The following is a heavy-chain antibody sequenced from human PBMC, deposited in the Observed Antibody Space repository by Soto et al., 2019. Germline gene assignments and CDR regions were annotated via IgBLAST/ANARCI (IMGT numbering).Heavy chain of an antibody. CDR1: GFTFSTHW. CDR3: ARSTTVTGTSDL. D-gene: IGHD4-17*01. V-gene: IGHV3-74*01. J-gene: IGHJ2*01. CDR2: VYSDVSTT. Sequence: EVQLVESGGGLVQPGGSLRLSCAASGFTFSTHWMHWVRQAPGKGLVWVSRVYSDVSTTTYADSVKGRFTISRDNAKNTLYLQRNSLRAEDTAVYYCARSTTVTGTSDLWGRGTLVTVSS.